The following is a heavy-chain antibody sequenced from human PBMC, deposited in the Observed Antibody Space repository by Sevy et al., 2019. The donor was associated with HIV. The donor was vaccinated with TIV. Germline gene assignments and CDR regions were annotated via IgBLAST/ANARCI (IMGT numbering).Heavy chain of an antibody. CDR1: GFTFSSYA. D-gene: IGHD2-15*01. CDR3: ATRGGLGYCSGGSCLYMDAFDI. V-gene: IGHV3-23*01. Sequence: GGSLRLSCAASGFTFSSYAMSWVRQAPGKGLEWVSAISGSGGSTYYANSVKGRFTISRDNSKNTLYLQMNSLRAEDTVVYYCATRGGLGYCSGGSCLYMDAFDIWGQGTMVTVSS. CDR2: ISGSGGST. J-gene: IGHJ3*02.